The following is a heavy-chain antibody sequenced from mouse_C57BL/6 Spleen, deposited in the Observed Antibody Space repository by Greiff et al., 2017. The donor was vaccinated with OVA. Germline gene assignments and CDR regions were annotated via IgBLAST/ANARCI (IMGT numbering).Heavy chain of an antibody. D-gene: IGHD6-5*01. Sequence: VQLQQPGAELVKPGASVKLSCKASGYTFTSYWMHWVKQRPGQGLEWIGMIHPNSGSTNYNEKFKSKATLTVDKSSSTAYMQLSRLTSEDSAVYYCARSLPLYAMDYWGQGTSVTVSS. V-gene: IGHV1-64*01. CDR2: IHPNSGST. CDR1: GYTFTSYW. J-gene: IGHJ4*01. CDR3: ARSLPLYAMDY.